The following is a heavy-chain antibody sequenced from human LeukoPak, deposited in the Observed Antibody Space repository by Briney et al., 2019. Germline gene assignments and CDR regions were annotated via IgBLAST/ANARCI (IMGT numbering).Heavy chain of an antibody. D-gene: IGHD6-19*01. CDR1: GGSISSYY. J-gene: IGHJ4*02. V-gene: IGHV4-59*08. CDR2: IYYSGST. Sequence: SETLSLTCTVSGGSISSYYWSWIRQPPGKGLEWIGYIYYSGSTNYNPSLKSRVTISVDTSKNKFSLKLSSVTAADTAVYYCARRVAVAGITKHDYWGQGTLVTVSS. CDR3: ARRVAVAGITKHDY.